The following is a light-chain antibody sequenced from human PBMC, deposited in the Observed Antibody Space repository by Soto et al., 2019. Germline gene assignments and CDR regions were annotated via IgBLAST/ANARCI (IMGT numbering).Light chain of an antibody. V-gene: IGLV1-40*01. CDR1: RSNIGNNA. CDR3: QSYDSSLSGSV. Sequence: QSVLTQPPSASGTPGQRVTISCSGSRSNIGNNAVDWYRQLPGTAPKLLIYGDTNRPSGVPDRFSGSNSGTSASLAITGLQAEDESDYYCQSYDSSLSGSVFGGGTKVTVL. J-gene: IGLJ3*02. CDR2: GDT.